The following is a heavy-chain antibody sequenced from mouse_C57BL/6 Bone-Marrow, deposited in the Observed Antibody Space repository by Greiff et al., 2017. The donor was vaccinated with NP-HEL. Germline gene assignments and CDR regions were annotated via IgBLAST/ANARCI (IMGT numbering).Heavy chain of an antibody. CDR3: ARQRGYYGSSYGYWYFDV. Sequence: EVKLEESGGGLVQPGGSLKLSCAASGFTFSDYYMYWVRQTPEKRLEWVAYISNGGGSTYYPDTVKGRFTISRDNAKNTLYMQMSRLKSEYTAMYYCARQRGYYGSSYGYWYFDVWGTGTTVTVSS. CDR1: GFTFSDYY. J-gene: IGHJ1*03. D-gene: IGHD1-1*01. V-gene: IGHV5-12*01. CDR2: ISNGGGST.